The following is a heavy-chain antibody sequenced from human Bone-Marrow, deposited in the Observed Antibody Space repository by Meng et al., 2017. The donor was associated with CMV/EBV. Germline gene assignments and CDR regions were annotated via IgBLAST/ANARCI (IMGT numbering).Heavy chain of an antibody. Sequence: SETLSLTCTVSGGSISSYYWSWIRQPAGKGLEWIGRIYTSGSTNYNPSLKSRVTMSVDTSKNQFSLKLSSVTAADTAVYYCARGNDFWSDSLDAFDIWGQGTMVTVSS. CDR1: GGSISSYY. D-gene: IGHD3-3*01. V-gene: IGHV4-4*07. CDR3: ARGNDFWSDSLDAFDI. J-gene: IGHJ3*02. CDR2: IYTSGST.